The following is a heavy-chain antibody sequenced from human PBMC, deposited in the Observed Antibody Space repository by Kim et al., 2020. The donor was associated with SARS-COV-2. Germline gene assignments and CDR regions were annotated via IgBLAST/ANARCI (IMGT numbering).Heavy chain of an antibody. D-gene: IGHD4-17*01. CDR1: GFTFSSYP. CDR2: ISYDGSNK. Sequence: GGSLRLSCAASGFTFSSYPMHWVRQAPGKGLEWVAVISYDGSNKYYADSVKGRFTISRDNSKNTLYLQMNSLRAEDTAVYYCAGENYGDRRGYYFDYCGQGTLVTVSS. J-gene: IGHJ4*02. V-gene: IGHV3-30*04. CDR3: AGENYGDRRGYYFDY.